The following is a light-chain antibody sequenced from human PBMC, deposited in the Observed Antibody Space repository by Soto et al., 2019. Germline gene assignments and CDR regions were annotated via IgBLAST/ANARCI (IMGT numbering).Light chain of an antibody. J-gene: IGKJ1*01. Sequence: EIVLTQSPGTLSLSPGERAPLSCRASQSVSSNYLAWYQQKPAQAPRLLIYGASTRATGIPDRFSGSGSGTDFTLTISRLEPEDFAVYYFQQYDSSPCTFGQGTKVEIK. CDR1: QSVSSNY. V-gene: IGKV3-20*01. CDR3: QQYDSSPCT. CDR2: GAS.